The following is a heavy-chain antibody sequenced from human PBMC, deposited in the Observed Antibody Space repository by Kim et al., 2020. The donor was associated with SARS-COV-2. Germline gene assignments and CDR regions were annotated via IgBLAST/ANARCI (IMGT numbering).Heavy chain of an antibody. CDR1: GGSISSYY. J-gene: IGHJ4*02. CDR2: IYYSGST. CDR3: ARVGSSGSYSLYYFDY. Sequence: SETLSLTCTVSGGSISSYYWSWIRQPPGKGLEWIGYIYYSGSTNYNPSLKSRVTISVDTSKNQFSLKLSSVTAADTAVYYCARVGSSGSYSLYYFDYWGQGTLVTVSS. D-gene: IGHD3-10*01. V-gene: IGHV4-59*01.